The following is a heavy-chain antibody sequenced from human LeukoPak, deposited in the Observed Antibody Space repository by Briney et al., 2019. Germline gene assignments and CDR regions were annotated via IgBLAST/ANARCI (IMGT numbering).Heavy chain of an antibody. D-gene: IGHD5-18*01. Sequence: PSETLSLTCTVSGGSISSYYWSWIRQPPGKGLEWIGYIYYSGSTNHNPSLKSRVTISVDTSKNQFSLKLNSVTAADTAVYYCARSRGYSYGYPATFDYWGQGTLVTVSS. CDR2: IYYSGST. J-gene: IGHJ4*02. V-gene: IGHV4-59*01. CDR3: ARSRGYSYGYPATFDY. CDR1: GGSISSYY.